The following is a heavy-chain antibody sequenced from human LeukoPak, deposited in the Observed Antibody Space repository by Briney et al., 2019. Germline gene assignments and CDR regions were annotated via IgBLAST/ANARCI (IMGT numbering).Heavy chain of an antibody. D-gene: IGHD3-10*02. CDR1: GGSISSNSYY. CDR3: VRWAPHLSVRGVMCDY. J-gene: IGHJ4*02. Sequence: SETLSLTCTVSGGSISSNSYYWGWIRQPPGKGLEWIGSLHHSGTTYYNPSLKSRVTISVDTSKNQFSLKLSSVTAADTAVYYCVRWAPHLSVRGVMCDYWGQGTLVTVSS. CDR2: LHHSGTT. V-gene: IGHV4-39*07.